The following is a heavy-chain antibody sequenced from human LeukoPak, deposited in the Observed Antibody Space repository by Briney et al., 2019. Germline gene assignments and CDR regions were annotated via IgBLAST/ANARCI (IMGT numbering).Heavy chain of an antibody. CDR3: ARAWGRSSSWYDY. V-gene: IGHV4-31*03. CDR1: GGSVSSPGYY. J-gene: IGHJ4*02. D-gene: IGHD6-13*01. CDR2: IYYSGST. Sequence: PSETLSLTCTVSGGSVSSPGYYWTWIRQYPGKGLEWIGYIYYSGSTYYNPSPKSRITISLDTSKNQFSLKLNSVTAADTAVYYCARAWGRSSSWYDYWGQGTLVTVSS.